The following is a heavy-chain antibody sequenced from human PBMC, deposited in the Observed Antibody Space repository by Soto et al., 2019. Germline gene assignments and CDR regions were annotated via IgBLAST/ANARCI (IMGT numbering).Heavy chain of an antibody. CDR3: ESTVSMVRGHGMDV. V-gene: IGHV3-74*03. CDR1: GFTFSSYW. Sequence: EVQLVESGGGLLQPGGSLRLSCAASGFTFSSYWMHWVRQAPGKGLVWVSRINSDGSRTTYADSVKGRFTISRDNAKNTLDLQMNSLRAEDTAVYYCESTVSMVRGHGMDVWGQGTTVTVSS. J-gene: IGHJ6*02. CDR2: INSDGSRT. D-gene: IGHD3-10*01.